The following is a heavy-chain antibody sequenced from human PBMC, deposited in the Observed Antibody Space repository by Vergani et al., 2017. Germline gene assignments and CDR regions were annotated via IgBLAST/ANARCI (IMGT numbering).Heavy chain of an antibody. J-gene: IGHJ6*02. CDR1: GFTFSSYD. CDR2: ISWDGGST. D-gene: IGHD3-16*01. Sequence: EVQLVESGGGLVQPGGSLRLSCAASGFTFSSYDMHWVRQAPGKGLEWVSLISWDGGSTYYADSVKGRFTISRDNSKNSLYLQMNSLRTEDTALYYCAKDFYIRGGDYGMDVWGQGTTVTVSS. CDR3: AKDFYIRGGDYGMDV. V-gene: IGHV3-43*01.